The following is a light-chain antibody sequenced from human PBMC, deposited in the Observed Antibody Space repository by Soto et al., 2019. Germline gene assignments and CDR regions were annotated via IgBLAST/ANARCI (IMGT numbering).Light chain of an antibody. CDR3: NSYTTSNTRQIV. V-gene: IGLV2-14*01. Sequence: QSVLTQPASVSGSPGESITISCTGTSSDVGGYNYVSWYQQHPGKAPKFMIYDVSSRPSGVSTRFSGSKSGNTASLTISGLQAEDAADYYCNSYTTSNTRQIVFGTGTKVT. CDR1: SSDVGGYNY. CDR2: DVS. J-gene: IGLJ1*01.